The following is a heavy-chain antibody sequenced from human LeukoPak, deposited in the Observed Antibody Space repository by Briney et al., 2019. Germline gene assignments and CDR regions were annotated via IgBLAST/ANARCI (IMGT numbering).Heavy chain of an antibody. CDR3: ARGEGPTYGSGSYYKYNWFDP. J-gene: IGHJ5*02. Sequence: SVKVSCKASGFTFTGHYMHWVRQAPGQGLEWMEGIIPIFGTANYAQKFQGRVTITADESTSTAYMELSSLRSEDTAVYYCARGEGPTYGSGSYYKYNWFDPWGQGTLVTVSS. D-gene: IGHD3-10*01. V-gene: IGHV1-69*13. CDR2: IIPIFGTA. CDR1: GFTFTGHY.